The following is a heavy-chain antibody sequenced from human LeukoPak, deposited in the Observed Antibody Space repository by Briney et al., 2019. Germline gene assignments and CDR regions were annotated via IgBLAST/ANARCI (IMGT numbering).Heavy chain of an antibody. V-gene: IGHV3-53*01. CDR1: GFTVGSNY. Sequence: GGSLGLSCAASGFTVGSNYMSWVRQAPGKRLGGVSVIYSGGSTYYADSVKGRFTISRDNSKNSLYLHLSRLRVEDTAVYYCARFLATWDYYYMDVWGTGTTVIVSS. CDR3: ARFLATWDYYYMDV. CDR2: IYSGGST. D-gene: IGHD3-3*01. J-gene: IGHJ6*03.